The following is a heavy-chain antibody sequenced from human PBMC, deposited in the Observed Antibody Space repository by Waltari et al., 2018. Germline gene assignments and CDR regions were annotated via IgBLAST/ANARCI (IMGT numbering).Heavy chain of an antibody. CDR1: GGSISSSSYY. CDR3: ARAPYAAYNWFDP. D-gene: IGHD2-15*01. J-gene: IGHJ5*02. Sequence: QLQLQESGPGLVKPSETLSLTCTVSGGSISSSSYYWGWIRQPPGKGLEWIGGIYYSGSTYYNPSLKSRVTISVDTSKNQFSLKLSSVTAADTAVYYCARAPYAAYNWFDPWGQGTLVTVSS. CDR2: IYYSGST. V-gene: IGHV4-39*07.